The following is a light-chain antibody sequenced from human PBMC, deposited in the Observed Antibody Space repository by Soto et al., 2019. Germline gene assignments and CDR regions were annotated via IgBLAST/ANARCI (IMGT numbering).Light chain of an antibody. V-gene: IGLV2-23*01. CDR1: SSDVGTYDL. CDR2: EAT. J-gene: IGLJ3*02. Sequence: QAVVTQPASMSGSPGQSITISCTGSSSDVGTYDLVSWYQHHPGAAPKLMIYEATRRPSGISNRFSGSKSGNTASLTISGLQAEDEADYYCCSFAGSNSWVFGGGTKLTVL. CDR3: CSFAGSNSWV.